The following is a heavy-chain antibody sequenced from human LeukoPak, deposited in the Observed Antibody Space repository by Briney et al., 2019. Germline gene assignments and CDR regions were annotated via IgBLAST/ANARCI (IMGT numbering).Heavy chain of an antibody. CDR1: GFTFSSYS. D-gene: IGHD3-10*01. Sequence: PGGSLRLSCAASGFTFSSYSMNWVRQAPGKGLEWVSSISSSGSTIYYADSVKGRFTISRDNAKNSLYLQMNSLRAEDTAVYYCAKDPPPSYGSGSYYLGHDYWGQGTLVTVSS. CDR2: ISSSGSTI. CDR3: AKDPPPSYGSGSYYLGHDY. V-gene: IGHV3-21*04. J-gene: IGHJ4*02.